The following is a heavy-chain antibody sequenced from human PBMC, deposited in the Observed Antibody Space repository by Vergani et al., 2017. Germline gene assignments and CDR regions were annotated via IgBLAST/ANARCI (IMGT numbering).Heavy chain of an antibody. CDR1: GFTFSSYS. CDR3: ARDSTSGYSSGWVFLRDDAFDI. J-gene: IGHJ3*02. V-gene: IGHV3-7*01. D-gene: IGHD6-19*01. Sequence: EVQLVESGGGLVQPGGSLRLSCAASGFTFSSYSMNWVRQAPGKGLEWVANIKQDGSEKYYVDSVKGRFTISRDNAKNSLYLQMNSLRAEDTAVYYCARDSTSGYSSGWVFLRDDAFDIWGQGTMVTVSS. CDR2: IKQDGSEK.